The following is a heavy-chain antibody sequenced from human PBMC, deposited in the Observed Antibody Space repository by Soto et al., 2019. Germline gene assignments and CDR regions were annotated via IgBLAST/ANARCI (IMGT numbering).Heavy chain of an antibody. CDR2: IYHSGAT. V-gene: IGHV4-4*02. CDR1: GDSITSSNW. J-gene: IGHJ4*02. CDR3: ARDLGTGTDY. D-gene: IGHD1-1*01. Sequence: QVQLQESGPGLVTPSGTLSLTCAVSGDSITSSNWWSWVRQAPGKGLEWIGAIYHSGATTYNPSLKSRATISVDLSNNHFSLKLTSVTAADTGGYFCARDLGTGTDYWGRGTLVTVAA.